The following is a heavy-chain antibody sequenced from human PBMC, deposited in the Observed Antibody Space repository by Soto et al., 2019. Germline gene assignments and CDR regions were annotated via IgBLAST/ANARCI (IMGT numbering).Heavy chain of an antibody. J-gene: IGHJ4*02. D-gene: IGHD3-22*01. Sequence: SETLSLTCTVSGGSISSSSYYWGWIRQHPGKGLEWIGNIYYSGSTYYNPPLKSRVTISVDTSKNQFSLKLSSVTAADTAVYYCATSDSSGYYYVGYWGQGTLVTVSS. CDR3: ATSDSSGYYYVGY. CDR1: GGSISSSSYY. CDR2: IYYSGST. V-gene: IGHV4-31*03.